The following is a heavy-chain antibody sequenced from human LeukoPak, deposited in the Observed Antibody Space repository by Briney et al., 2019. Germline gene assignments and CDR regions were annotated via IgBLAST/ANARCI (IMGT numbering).Heavy chain of an antibody. CDR1: GGSFSGYY. V-gene: IGHV4-34*01. D-gene: IGHD3-22*01. Sequence: SETLSLTCAVYGGSFSGYYWSWIRQPPGKGLEWIGEINHSGSTNYNPSLKSRVTISVDTSKNQFSLKLSSVTAADTAVYYCARDGNYYDSSGYVDYWGQGTLVTVSS. CDR3: ARDGNYYDSSGYVDY. J-gene: IGHJ4*02. CDR2: INHSGST.